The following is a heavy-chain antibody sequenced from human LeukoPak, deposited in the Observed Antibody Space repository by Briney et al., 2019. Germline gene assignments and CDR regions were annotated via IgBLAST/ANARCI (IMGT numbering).Heavy chain of an antibody. Sequence: SQTLSLTCAISGDSVSSNTAAWNWIRQSPSRGLEWLGRTFYRSTWHNDYAVSVRSRITVNPDTSQNQFSLHVDSVTPEDTAVYYCAREVAGSWSFDIWGQGTFVTVSS. CDR2: TFYRSTWHN. CDR3: AREVAGSWSFDI. J-gene: IGHJ3*02. CDR1: GDSVSSNTAA. V-gene: IGHV6-1*01. D-gene: IGHD6-19*01.